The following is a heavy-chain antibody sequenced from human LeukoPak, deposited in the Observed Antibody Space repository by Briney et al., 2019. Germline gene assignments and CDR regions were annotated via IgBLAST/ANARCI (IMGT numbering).Heavy chain of an antibody. J-gene: IGHJ4*02. Sequence: PGRSLRLSCAASGFTLDDYAMHWVRQAPGKGLEWVSGISWSSGSIGYADSVKGRFTISRDNAKNSLYLQMNSLRAEDTALYYCAKDFRCSSTSCYTGFDYWGQGTLVTVSS. CDR3: AKDFRCSSTSCYTGFDY. CDR2: ISWSSGSI. CDR1: GFTLDDYA. D-gene: IGHD2-2*02. V-gene: IGHV3-9*01.